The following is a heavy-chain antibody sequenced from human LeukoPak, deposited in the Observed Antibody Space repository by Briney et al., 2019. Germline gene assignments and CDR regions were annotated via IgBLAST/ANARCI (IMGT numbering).Heavy chain of an antibody. J-gene: IGHJ4*02. CDR2: ISAYNGNT. CDR3: ARVGSLLCWGGLSQDY. D-gene: IGHD3-10*02. CDR1: GYTFTSYG. V-gene: IGHV1-18*01. Sequence: ASVKVSCKASGYTFTSYGISWVRQAPGQGLEWMGWISAYNGNTNYAQKLQGRVTMTTDTSTSTAYMELRSLSSYDTAVYYCARVGSLLCWGGLSQDYGARGPLVTVSS.